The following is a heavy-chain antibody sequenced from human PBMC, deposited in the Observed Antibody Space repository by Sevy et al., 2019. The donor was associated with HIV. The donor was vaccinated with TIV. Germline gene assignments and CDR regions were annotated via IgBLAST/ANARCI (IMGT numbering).Heavy chain of an antibody. V-gene: IGHV3-30-3*01. CDR3: ARDFRYCSGGSCYSGLDGMDV. CDR2: ISYDGSNK. J-gene: IGHJ6*02. Sequence: GGSLRLSCAASGFTFSSYAMHWVRQAPGKGLEWVAVISYDGSNKYYADSVKGRFTISRDNSKNTLYLKMNSLGAEDTAVYYCARDFRYCSGGSCYSGLDGMDVWGQGTTVTVSS. CDR1: GFTFSSYA. D-gene: IGHD2-15*01.